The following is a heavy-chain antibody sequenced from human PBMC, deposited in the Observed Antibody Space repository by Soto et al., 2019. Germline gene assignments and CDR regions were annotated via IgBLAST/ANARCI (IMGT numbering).Heavy chain of an antibody. V-gene: IGHV4-38-2*02. CDR2: IYHSGST. CDR1: GYSISSGYY. J-gene: IGHJ5*02. Sequence: SETLSLTCAVSGYSISSGYYWGWIRQPPGKGLEWIGSIYHSGSTYYNPSLKSRVTISVDTSKNQFSLKLSSVTAADTAVYYCARDFGGGYGFNWFDPWGQGTLVT. D-gene: IGHD3-16*01. CDR3: ARDFGGGYGFNWFDP.